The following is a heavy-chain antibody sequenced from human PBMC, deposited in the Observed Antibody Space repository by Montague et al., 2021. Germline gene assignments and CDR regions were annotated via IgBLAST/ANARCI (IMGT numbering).Heavy chain of an antibody. V-gene: IGHV6-1*01. CDR1: GDSDGIKDVR. CDR3: ARTTTRMLYPENAFDI. D-gene: IGHD2-8*01. J-gene: IGHJ3*02. CDR2: SYYRPKKKH. Sequence: CAISGDSDGIKDVRRKSEGHSSSLHPPRLLVSYYRPKKKHDYALXLKSRITINPDTSKNQFSLQLSSVAPEDTAVFYCARTTTRMLYPENAFDIWGQGTMVTVSS.